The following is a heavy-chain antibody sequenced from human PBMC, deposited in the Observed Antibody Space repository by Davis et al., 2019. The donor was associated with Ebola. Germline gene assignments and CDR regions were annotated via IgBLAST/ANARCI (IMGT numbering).Heavy chain of an antibody. CDR2: INPHNGNT. Sequence: APVKVSCKTTGYTFTNYGITWVRQAPGQGLEWMGWINPHNGNTNYAQNVQGRVTMTTDTSTSTAYMEVGSLRSDDTAVYYCARAQFPTTSDHWGQGTLVTVSS. D-gene: IGHD1-1*01. CDR1: GYTFTNYG. CDR3: ARAQFPTTSDH. J-gene: IGHJ4*02. V-gene: IGHV1-18*04.